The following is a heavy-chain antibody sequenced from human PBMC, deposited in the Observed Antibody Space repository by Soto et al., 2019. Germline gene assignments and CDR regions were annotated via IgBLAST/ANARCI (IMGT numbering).Heavy chain of an antibody. Sequence: GSLRLSCAASGFTFHNAWINWVRQPPGGGLEWVGRIRSQSDGGSGDYAAPVKGRFVVSRDDSKNMVYLQMNSLKIEDTAVYYCTTDSRTTVPEVRFAFWGHGTLVTVSS. V-gene: IGHV3-15*07. CDR3: TTDSRTTVPEVRFAF. D-gene: IGHD4-17*01. CDR2: IRSQSDGGSG. CDR1: GFTFHNAW. J-gene: IGHJ1*01.